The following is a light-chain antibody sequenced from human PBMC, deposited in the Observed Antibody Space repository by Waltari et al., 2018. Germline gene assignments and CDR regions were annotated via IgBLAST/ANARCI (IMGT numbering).Light chain of an antibody. Sequence: IQMTQSPSTLSASVGDRVTITCRASQTISTWLAWYQHKPGQAPKLLIYDASTIQSGVPSRFSGSGSGTEFTLTITNLQPDDFATYYCQQYKNYPVTFGQGTKLEIK. CDR3: QQYKNYPVT. J-gene: IGKJ2*01. CDR2: DAS. CDR1: QTISTW. V-gene: IGKV1-5*01.